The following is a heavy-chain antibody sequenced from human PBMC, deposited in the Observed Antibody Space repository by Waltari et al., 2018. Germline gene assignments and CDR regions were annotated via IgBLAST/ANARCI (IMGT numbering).Heavy chain of an antibody. Sequence: QVQLVQSGAEVKKPGSSVKVSCKASGGTFSSYAISWVRQAPGQGLEWMGGIIPIFGTANYAQKFQGRVTITADESTSTAYMEPSSLRSEDTAVYYCARTMRDSYGARDAFDIWGQGTMVTVSS. CDR2: IIPIFGTA. CDR3: ARTMRDSYGARDAFDI. J-gene: IGHJ3*02. CDR1: GGTFSSYA. D-gene: IGHD5-18*01. V-gene: IGHV1-69*12.